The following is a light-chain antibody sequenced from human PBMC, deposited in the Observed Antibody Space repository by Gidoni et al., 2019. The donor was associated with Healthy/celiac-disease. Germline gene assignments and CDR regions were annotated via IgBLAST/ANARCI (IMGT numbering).Light chain of an antibody. CDR1: SSNIGAGYD. V-gene: IGLV1-40*01. J-gene: IGLJ2*01. Sequence: QSVLTQPPSVSGAPGQRVTISCTGSSSNIGAGYDVHWYQQLPGTAPKLLIYANSNRPSWVPDRFPGSKSGTSASLAITGLQAEDEADYYCQSYDSSLSAVVFGGGTKLTVL. CDR2: ANS. CDR3: QSYDSSLSAVV.